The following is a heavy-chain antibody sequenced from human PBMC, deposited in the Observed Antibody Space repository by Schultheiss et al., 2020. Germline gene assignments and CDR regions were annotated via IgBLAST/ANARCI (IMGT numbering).Heavy chain of an antibody. J-gene: IGHJ6*02. CDR3: ARERDIVVVPAAPDGMDV. V-gene: IGHV4-31*01. D-gene: IGHD2-2*01. Sequence: SETLSLTCTVSGGSISSGGYYWSWIRQHPGKGLEWIGYIYYSGSTYYNPSLKSLVTISVDTSKNQFSLKLSSVTAADTAVYYCARERDIVVVPAAPDGMDVWGQGTTVTVSS. CDR2: IYYSGST. CDR1: GGSISSGGYY.